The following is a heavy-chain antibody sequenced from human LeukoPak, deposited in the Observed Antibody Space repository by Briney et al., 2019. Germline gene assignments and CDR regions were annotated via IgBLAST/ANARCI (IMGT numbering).Heavy chain of an antibody. CDR1: GFTFSSYA. Sequence: GGSLRLSCAASGFTFSSYAMSWVRQAPGKGLEWVSVISGSGGSTYYADSVKGRSTLSRDNSKNTLYLQMNSLRAEDTAVYYCAEEIYGDSTGGRFQHWGQGTLVTVSS. J-gene: IGHJ1*01. V-gene: IGHV3-23*01. CDR3: AEEIYGDSTGGRFQH. D-gene: IGHD4-17*01. CDR2: ISGSGGST.